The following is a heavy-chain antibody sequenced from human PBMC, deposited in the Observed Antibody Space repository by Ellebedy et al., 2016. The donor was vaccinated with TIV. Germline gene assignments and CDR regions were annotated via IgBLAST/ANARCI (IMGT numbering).Heavy chain of an antibody. D-gene: IGHD3-22*01. CDR2: ISYDGSNK. V-gene: IGHV3-30*18. CDR3: AKGPTMIVVPGDPQDKFDY. J-gene: IGHJ4*02. CDR1: GFTFNIYG. Sequence: PGGSLRLSCATSGFTFNIYGMHRVRQAPGKGLEWVAVISYDGSNKYYADSVKGRFSISSDNSMHTLYLQMNSLRAEDTAVYYCAKGPTMIVVPGDPQDKFDYWGQGTLVTVSS.